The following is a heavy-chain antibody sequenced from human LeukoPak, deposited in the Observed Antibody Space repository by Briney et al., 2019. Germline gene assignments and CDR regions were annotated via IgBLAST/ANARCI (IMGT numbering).Heavy chain of an antibody. CDR1: GDSLSSSSYY. D-gene: IGHD2-2*01. Sequence: SETLSLTCTVSGDSLSSSSYYWGWIRQPPGRGLEWIGTVYYSGSTYYNPSLKSRVTISLDTSKNQFSLKLSSVPAADTAVYYCARQQVYCSSTSCYARGYSYGTFFDYWGQGTLVTVSS. CDR3: ARQQVYCSSTSCYARGYSYGTFFDY. J-gene: IGHJ4*02. CDR2: VYYSGST. V-gene: IGHV4-39*01.